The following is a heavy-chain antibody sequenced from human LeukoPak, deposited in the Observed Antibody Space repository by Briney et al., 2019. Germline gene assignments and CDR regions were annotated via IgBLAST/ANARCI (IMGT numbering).Heavy chain of an antibody. Sequence: QPGGSLRLSCAASGSTFSDYWMHRVRQAPRKGLMWVSTIDLAGEYTTYADSVKGRFTISRDNAKDTLYLQMNSLRAEDTAVYYCASGNSHAFDIWGQGTMVTVSS. J-gene: IGHJ3*02. CDR2: IDLAGEYT. V-gene: IGHV3-74*01. CDR3: ASGNSHAFDI. CDR1: GSTFSDYW.